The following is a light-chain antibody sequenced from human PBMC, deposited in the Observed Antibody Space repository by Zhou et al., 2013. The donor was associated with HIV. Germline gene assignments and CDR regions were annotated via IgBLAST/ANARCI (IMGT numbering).Light chain of an antibody. J-gene: IGKJ1*01. Sequence: DIQMTQSPSTLSASVGDRVTITCRASESVNNWLAWYQQKPGKAPKLLIYKASNLEAGVPSRFSGSGSGTEFTLSISSLQPDDFGTYYCQQYNSYWWTFGQGTRVEIK. CDR1: ESVNNW. CDR3: QQYNSYWWT. V-gene: IGKV1-5*03. CDR2: KAS.